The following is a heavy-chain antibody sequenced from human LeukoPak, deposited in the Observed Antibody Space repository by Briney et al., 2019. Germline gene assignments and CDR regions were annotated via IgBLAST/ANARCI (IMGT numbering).Heavy chain of an antibody. D-gene: IGHD1-26*01. Sequence: GGSLRLSCADSGFTFSSYAMHWVRQAPGKGLEWVAVISYDGSNKYYADSVKGRFTISRDNSKNTLYLQMNSLRAEDTAVYYCARVQKWELLPIDYWGQGTLVTVSS. CDR1: GFTFSSYA. J-gene: IGHJ4*02. CDR3: ARVQKWELLPIDY. V-gene: IGHV3-30-3*01. CDR2: ISYDGSNK.